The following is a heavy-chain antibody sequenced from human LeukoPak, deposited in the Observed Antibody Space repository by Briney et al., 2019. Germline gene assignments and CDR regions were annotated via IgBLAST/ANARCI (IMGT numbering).Heavy chain of an antibody. Sequence: PWGSLRLSCAASGFTFSSYGMHWVRQAPGKGLDCVTFIPYDVSNKYYADSVKGRFTISRDNSKNTVYLQMNSLRAEDTAVYYCAKLLYYYDSSQPYWGQGTLVTVSS. V-gene: IGHV3-30*02. D-gene: IGHD3-22*01. CDR1: GFTFSSYG. J-gene: IGHJ4*02. CDR3: AKLLYYYDSSQPY. CDR2: IPYDVSNK.